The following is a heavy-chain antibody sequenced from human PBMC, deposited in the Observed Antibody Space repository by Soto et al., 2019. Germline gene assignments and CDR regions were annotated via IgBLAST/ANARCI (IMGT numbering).Heavy chain of an antibody. Sequence: SVKVSCKASGGTFSSYAISWVRQAPGRGLEWMGGIIPIFGTANYAQKFQGRVTITADESTSTAYMELSSLRSEDTAVYYCARDSSTIFGVVIPNWFDPWGQGTLVTVS. V-gene: IGHV1-69*13. CDR1: GGTFSSYA. CDR2: IIPIFGTA. J-gene: IGHJ5*02. CDR3: ARDSSTIFGVVIPNWFDP. D-gene: IGHD3-3*01.